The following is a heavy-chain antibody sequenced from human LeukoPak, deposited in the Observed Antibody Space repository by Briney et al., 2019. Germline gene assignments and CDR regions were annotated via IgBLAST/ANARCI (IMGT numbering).Heavy chain of an antibody. CDR2: IYYSGST. V-gene: IGHV4-39*07. CDR3: ARPVRQYCSGGSCTYWYFDL. J-gene: IGHJ2*01. CDR1: GGSISSSSYY. Sequence: PSETLSLTCTVSGGSISSSSYYWGWIRQPPGKGLEWIGSIYYSGSTYYNPSLKSRVTISVDTSKNQFSLKLSSVTAADTAVYYCARPVRQYCSGGSCTYWYFDLWGRGTLVTVSS. D-gene: IGHD2-15*01.